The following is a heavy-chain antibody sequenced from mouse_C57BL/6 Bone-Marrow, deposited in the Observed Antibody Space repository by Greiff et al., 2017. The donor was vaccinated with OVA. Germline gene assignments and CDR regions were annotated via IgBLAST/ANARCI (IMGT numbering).Heavy chain of an antibody. Sequence: VQLKESGGGLVKPGGSLKLSCAASGFTFSDYGMHWVRQAPEKGLEWVAYISSGSSTIYYADTVKGRFTISRDNAKNTLFLQMTSLRSEDTAMYYCARKDYGRGGFAYWGQGTLVTVSA. CDR3: ARKDYGRGGFAY. CDR1: GFTFSDYG. J-gene: IGHJ3*01. CDR2: ISSGSSTI. D-gene: IGHD1-1*01. V-gene: IGHV5-17*01.